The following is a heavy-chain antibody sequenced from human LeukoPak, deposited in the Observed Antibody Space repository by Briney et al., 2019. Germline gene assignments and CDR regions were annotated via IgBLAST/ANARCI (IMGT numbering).Heavy chain of an antibody. D-gene: IGHD2-2*01. CDR1: GFTFGDYA. J-gene: IGHJ4*02. V-gene: IGHV3-49*04. CDR3: TRAPHPRCSSSGCYLDY. CDR2: IQAKAYGGAT. Sequence: GGSLRLSCSTSGFTFGDYAMSWVRQAPGKGLEWVGFIQAKAYGGATKYAASVNGRFSISRDDSQSIANLQMNDLKTEDTAVYRCTRAPHPRCSSSGCYLDYWGQGTLVTVSS.